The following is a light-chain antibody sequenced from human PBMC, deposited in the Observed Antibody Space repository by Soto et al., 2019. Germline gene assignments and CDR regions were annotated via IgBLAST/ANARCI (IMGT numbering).Light chain of an antibody. CDR2: KDN. J-gene: IGLJ2*01. CDR3: AAWDDSLSVL. Sequence: QSVLTQPPSASGTPGQRITISCSGSSSNIGYNYVYWYQQLPGTAPKLLIYKDNQRPSGVPDRFSASKSGTSASLAISGLRSEDEADYYCAAWDDSLSVLFGGGTKLTVL. V-gene: IGLV1-47*01. CDR1: SSNIGYNY.